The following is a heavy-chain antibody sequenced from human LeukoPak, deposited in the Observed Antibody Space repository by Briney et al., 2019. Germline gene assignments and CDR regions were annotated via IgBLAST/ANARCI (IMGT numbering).Heavy chain of an antibody. CDR3: ARGPFYFATRDYYHYYHQMDV. CDR2: IIPILGSA. Sequence: ASVKVSCKASGYTFTSYGISWVRQAPGQGLEWMGGIIPILGSANYAQKFQGRVTITADESTSTAYMELSSLISEDTAVYYCARGPFYFATRDYYHYYHQMDVWGKGTTVTVSS. V-gene: IGHV1-69*13. J-gene: IGHJ6*03. CDR1: GYTFTSYG. D-gene: IGHD1-26*01.